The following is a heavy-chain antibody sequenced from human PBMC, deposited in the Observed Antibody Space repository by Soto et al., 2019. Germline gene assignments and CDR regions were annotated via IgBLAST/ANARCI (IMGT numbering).Heavy chain of an antibody. D-gene: IGHD2-21*02. CDR1: GGTFSNYP. J-gene: IGHJ4*02. Sequence: VQLVQSGAEVKKPGSSVKVSCKASGGTFSNYPFIWVRQAPGQGLDWMGGIIPIFGTTDYGQRFQGRVTIPADESTNTAYMELSSLRSDDTAMYYCARGLYCGGGCYSHFDYWGQGTLVTVSS. V-gene: IGHV1-69*01. CDR3: ARGLYCGGGCYSHFDY. CDR2: IIPIFGTT.